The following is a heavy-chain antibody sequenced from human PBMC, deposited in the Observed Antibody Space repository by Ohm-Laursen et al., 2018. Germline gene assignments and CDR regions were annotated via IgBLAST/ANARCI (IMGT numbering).Heavy chain of an antibody. V-gene: IGHV4-59*08. CDR3: AKSSGWVYFDY. CDR2: IYSSGGT. J-gene: IGHJ4*02. D-gene: IGHD6-19*01. CDR1: GGSISSSY. Sequence: SETLSLTCTVSGGSISSSYWSWIRQPPGKGLEWIGYIYSSGGTNYNPSLKSRVTISVDTSKNHFSLKLSSVTAADTAVYYCAKSSGWVYFDYWGQGALVTVSS.